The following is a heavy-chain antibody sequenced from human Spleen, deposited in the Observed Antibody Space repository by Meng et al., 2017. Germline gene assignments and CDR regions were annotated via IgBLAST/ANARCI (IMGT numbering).Heavy chain of an antibody. CDR2: IYSGGNT. CDR1: AFTFSNCG. CDR3: ARGGDAFDI. J-gene: IGHJ3*02. V-gene: IGHV3-NL1*01. Sequence: GGSLRLSCAMSAFTFSNCGMNWVRQAPGKGLEWVSVIYSGGNTYYADSVKGRFTISRDNSKNTVFLQINSLRVEDTAVYYCARGGDAFDIWGQGTMVTVSS.